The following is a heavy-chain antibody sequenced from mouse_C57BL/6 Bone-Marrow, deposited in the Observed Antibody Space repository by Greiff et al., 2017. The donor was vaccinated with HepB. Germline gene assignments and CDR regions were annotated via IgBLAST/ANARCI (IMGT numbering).Heavy chain of an antibody. CDR3: AKGAYDGYYYFDY. CDR2: ISDGGSYT. V-gene: IGHV5-4*03. Sequence: EVMLVESGGGLVKPGGSLKLSCAASGFTFSSYAMSWVRQTPEKRLEWVATISDGGSYTYYPDNVKGRFTISRDNAKNNLYLQMSHLKSEDTAMYYCAKGAYDGYYYFDYWGQGTTLTVSS. J-gene: IGHJ2*01. CDR1: GFTFSSYA. D-gene: IGHD2-3*01.